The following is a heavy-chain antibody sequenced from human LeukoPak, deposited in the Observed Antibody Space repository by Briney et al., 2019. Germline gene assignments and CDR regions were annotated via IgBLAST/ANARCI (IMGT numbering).Heavy chain of an antibody. CDR1: GFTFSNYA. CDR2: IWYDGSNK. CDR3: ARGAYCSGSRCPGAFDI. Sequence: PGGSLRLSCAASGFTFSNYAMYWVRQAPGKGLEWVAIIWYDGSNKYYADSVKGRFTISRDNSKNTLYLQMNSLRAEDTAVYYCARGAYCSGSRCPGAFDIWGQATMVTVSS. J-gene: IGHJ3*02. V-gene: IGHV3-33*01. D-gene: IGHD2-15*01.